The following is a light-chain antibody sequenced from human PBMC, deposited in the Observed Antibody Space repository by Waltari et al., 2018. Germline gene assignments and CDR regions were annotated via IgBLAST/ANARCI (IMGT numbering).Light chain of an antibody. J-gene: IGKJ1*01. CDR2: GAS. CDR1: QSVSSNY. Sequence: EIVLTQSPGTLSLSPGERATLSCRASQSVSSNYLAWYQQKPGQAPRLLMYGASSRATGIPDRFRGSGSGTDFTLTISRLEPEDSAVYYCQQYGSSPRTFGQGTKVEIK. V-gene: IGKV3-20*01. CDR3: QQYGSSPRT.